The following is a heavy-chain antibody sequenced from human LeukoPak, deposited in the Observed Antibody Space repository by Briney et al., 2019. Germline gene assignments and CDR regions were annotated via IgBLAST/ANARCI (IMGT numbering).Heavy chain of an antibody. J-gene: IGHJ5*02. D-gene: IGHD3-22*01. V-gene: IGHV3-30-3*01. Sequence: GGSLRLSCAASGFTFSSYAMHWVRQAPGKGLEWVAVISYDGSNKYYADSVKGRFTISRDNSKNTLYLQMNSLRAEDTAVYYCARDLDYYDSSGPTHPWGQGTLVTVSS. CDR2: ISYDGSNK. CDR1: GFTFSSYA. CDR3: ARDLDYYDSSGPTHP.